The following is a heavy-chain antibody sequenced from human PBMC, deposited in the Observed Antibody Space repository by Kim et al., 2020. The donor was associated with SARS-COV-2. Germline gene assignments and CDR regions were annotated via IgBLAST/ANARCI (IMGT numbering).Heavy chain of an antibody. D-gene: IGHD3-22*01. CDR3: AKDIREYYYDSSPGAFDI. CDR1: GFTFDDYA. J-gene: IGHJ3*02. V-gene: IGHV3-9*01. CDR2: ISWNSGSI. Sequence: GGSLRLSCAASGFTFDDYAMHWVRQAPGKGLEWVSGISWNSGSIGYADSVKGRFTISRDNAKNSLYLQMNSLRAEDTALYYCAKDIREYYYDSSPGAFDIWGQGTMVTVSS.